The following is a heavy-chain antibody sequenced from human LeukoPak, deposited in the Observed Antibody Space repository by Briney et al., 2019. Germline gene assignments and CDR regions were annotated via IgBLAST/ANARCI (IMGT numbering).Heavy chain of an antibody. CDR3: VTRRGAGDYRPDN. J-gene: IGHJ4*02. Sequence: SETLSLTCTVSGGSISSSIYYWGWIRQPPGKGLEWIGSIHYSGVTYYNPSLKSRVTIYVDTSRNQFSLTLRSVTAADTSVYYCVTRRGAGDYRPDNWGQGTLVTVSS. CDR1: GGSISSSIYY. V-gene: IGHV4-39*01. CDR2: IHYSGVT. D-gene: IGHD4-17*01.